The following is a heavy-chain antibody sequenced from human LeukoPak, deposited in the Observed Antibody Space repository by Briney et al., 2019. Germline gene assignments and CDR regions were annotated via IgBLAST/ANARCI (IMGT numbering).Heavy chain of an antibody. CDR1: GSTFNNYA. Sequence: GGSLRLSCAASGSTFNNYAMTWVRQAPGKGLEWVSAISGSGGSTYYADSVKGRFTISRDNSKNTLFLQMNSLRAEDTALYYCAKEGSGWSIGFDCWGQGTLVTVSS. CDR2: ISGSGGST. D-gene: IGHD6-19*01. J-gene: IGHJ4*02. V-gene: IGHV3-23*01. CDR3: AKEGSGWSIGFDC.